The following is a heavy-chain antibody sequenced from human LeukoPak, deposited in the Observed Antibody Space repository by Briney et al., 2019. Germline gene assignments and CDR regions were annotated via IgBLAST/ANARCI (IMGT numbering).Heavy chain of an antibody. CDR2: IYSDGNT. D-gene: IGHD6-6*01. V-gene: IGHV3-66*01. CDR3: ARESFAARWD. CDR1: GFTVSSSY. J-gene: IGHJ4*02. Sequence: GGSLRLSCAASGFTVSSSYMSWVRQPPGKGLEWLSLIYSDGNTYYADSVKGRFTISRDNAKNSLYLQMNSLRAEDTAVYYCARESFAARWDWGQGTLVTVSS.